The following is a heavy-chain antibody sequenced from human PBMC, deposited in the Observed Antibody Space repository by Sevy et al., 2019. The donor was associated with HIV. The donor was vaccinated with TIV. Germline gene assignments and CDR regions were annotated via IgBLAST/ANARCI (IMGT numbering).Heavy chain of an antibody. CDR2: ISSSSSYI. J-gene: IGHJ3*02. Sequence: GGYLRLSCAASGFTFSSYSMNWVRQAPGKGLEWVSSISSSSSYIYYADSVKGRFTISRDNAKNSLYLQMNSLRAEDTAVYYCAREAQRGYYDSSGYYYCAFDIWGQGTMVTVSS. V-gene: IGHV3-21*01. CDR1: GFTFSSYS. CDR3: AREAQRGYYDSSGYYYCAFDI. D-gene: IGHD3-22*01.